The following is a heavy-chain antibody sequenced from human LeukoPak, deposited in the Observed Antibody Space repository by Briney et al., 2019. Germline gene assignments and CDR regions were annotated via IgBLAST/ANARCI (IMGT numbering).Heavy chain of an antibody. V-gene: IGHV4-59*11. J-gene: IGHJ5*02. CDR3: ARGATSYYDSSGYYYWFDP. Sequence: SETLSLTCTVSGGSISSHYWSWIRQPPGKGLEWIGYIYYSGSTNYNPSLKSRVTISVDTSKNQFSLKLSSVTAADTAVYYCARGATSYYDSSGYYYWFDPWGQGTLVTVSS. CDR2: IYYSGST. CDR1: GGSISSHY. D-gene: IGHD3-22*01.